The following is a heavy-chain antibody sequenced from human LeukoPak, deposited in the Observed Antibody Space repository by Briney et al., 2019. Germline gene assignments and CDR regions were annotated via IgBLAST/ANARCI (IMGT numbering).Heavy chain of an antibody. V-gene: IGHV4-34*01. D-gene: IGHD3-22*01. J-gene: IGHJ5*02. CDR2: INHSGST. Sequence: PSETLSLTCAVYGGSFSGYYWSWIRQPPGKGLEWIGEINHSGSTNYNPSLKSRVTISVDTSKNQFSLKLSSVTAADTAVYYCARDPYYYDSSGYVNWFDPWGQGTLVTVSS. CDR1: GGSFSGYY. CDR3: ARDPYYYDSSGYVNWFDP.